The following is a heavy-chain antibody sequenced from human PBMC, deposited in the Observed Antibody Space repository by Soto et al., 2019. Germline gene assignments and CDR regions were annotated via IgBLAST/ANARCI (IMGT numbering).Heavy chain of an antibody. CDR2: IYYSGST. D-gene: IGHD1-7*01. CDR1: GGPIRSYY. Sequence: SETLSLTFPVSGGPIRSYYWSWIRQPPGEGLEWIGYIYYSGSTNYNPSLKSRVTISVDTSKNQFSLKLSSVTAADTAVYYCARLNWNYPTAFYPYYMDVWGKGTTVTVSS. J-gene: IGHJ6*03. V-gene: IGHV4-59*08. CDR3: ARLNWNYPTAFYPYYMDV.